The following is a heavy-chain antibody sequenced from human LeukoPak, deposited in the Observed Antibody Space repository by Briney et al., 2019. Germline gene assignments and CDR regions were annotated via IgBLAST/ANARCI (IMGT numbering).Heavy chain of an antibody. D-gene: IGHD6-6*01. CDR2: IIPIFGTA. V-gene: IGHV1-69*05. J-gene: IGHJ4*02. CDR1: GGTFSSYA. Sequence: SVTVSCKASGGTFSSYAISWVRQAPGQGLEWMGGIIPIFGTANYAQKLQGRVTMTTDTSTSTAYMELRSLRSDDTAVYYCASYGEFGQLAIFDYWGQGTLVTVSS. CDR3: ASYGEFGQLAIFDY.